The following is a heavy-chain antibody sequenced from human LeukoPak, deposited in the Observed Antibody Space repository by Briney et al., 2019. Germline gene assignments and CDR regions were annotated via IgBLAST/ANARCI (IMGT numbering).Heavy chain of an antibody. J-gene: IGHJ4*02. V-gene: IGHV3-23*01. CDR3: ANQRLAARPPFDY. Sequence: PGGSLRLSCAASGFTFSSYSMNWVRQAPGKGLEWVSAISGSGGSTYYADSVKGRFTISRDNSKNTLYLQMNSLRAEDTAVYYCANQRLAARPPFDYWGQGTLVTVSS. D-gene: IGHD6-6*01. CDR2: ISGSGGST. CDR1: GFTFSSYS.